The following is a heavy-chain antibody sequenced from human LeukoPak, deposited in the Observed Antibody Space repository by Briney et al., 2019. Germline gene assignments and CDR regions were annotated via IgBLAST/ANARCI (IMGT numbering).Heavy chain of an antibody. CDR2: IRSKAYGGTT. CDR3: TRDPGPDRGVIVYYYYMDV. V-gene: IGHV3-49*04. Sequence: PGGSLRLSCTASGFTFGDYAMSWVRQAPGKGLEWVGFIRSKAYGGTTEYAASVKGRFTISSDDSKSIAYLQMNSLKTEDTAEYYCTRDPGPDRGVIVYYYYMDVWGKGTTDTVSS. CDR1: GFTFGDYA. D-gene: IGHD3-10*01. J-gene: IGHJ6*03.